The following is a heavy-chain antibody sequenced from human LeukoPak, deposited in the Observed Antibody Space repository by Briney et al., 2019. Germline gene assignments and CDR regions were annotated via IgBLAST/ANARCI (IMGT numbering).Heavy chain of an antibody. CDR3: ARGRYGDYH. CDR2: DGSTT. J-gene: IGHJ4*02. D-gene: IGHD4-17*01. Sequence: DGSTTTYADSVKGRFTISRENAKSTLYLHMNILRVEDTAVYYCARGRYGDYHWGQGTLVTVSS. V-gene: IGHV3-74*01.